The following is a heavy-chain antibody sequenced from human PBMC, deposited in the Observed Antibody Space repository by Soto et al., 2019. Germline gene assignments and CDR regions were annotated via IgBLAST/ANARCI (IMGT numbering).Heavy chain of an antibody. V-gene: IGHV3-9*01. Sequence: EMHLVESGGGLVQPGRSLTISCAASGFSFEDYVMLWVRQSPGKGLEWGSGISWNSGDIIYADSVRGRFTISRDNAKNSLYLQMNSLRPEDTALYYCAKMVTWDSSGYYQGGFDCWGQGTLVTVSS. CDR1: GFSFEDYV. CDR2: ISWNSGDI. J-gene: IGHJ4*02. D-gene: IGHD3-22*01. CDR3: AKMVTWDSSGYYQGGFDC.